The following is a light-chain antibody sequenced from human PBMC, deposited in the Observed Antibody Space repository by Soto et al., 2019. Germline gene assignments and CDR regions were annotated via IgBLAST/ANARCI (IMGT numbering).Light chain of an antibody. CDR1: QNIRGNE. J-gene: IGKJ1*01. V-gene: IGKV3-20*01. CDR3: QDYGTSAPWT. Sequence: EVVLTQSPGTLSLSPGERATLSCRASQNIRGNELAWYQQKPGQAPRLLIYRGSTRGTGIPDRFSGRGSGIDFTLTISRLEPEDFAVYYCQDYGTSAPWTFGQGTKVEIK. CDR2: RGS.